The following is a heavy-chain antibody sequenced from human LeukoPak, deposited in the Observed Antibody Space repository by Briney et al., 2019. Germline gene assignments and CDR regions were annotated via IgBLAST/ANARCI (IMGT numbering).Heavy chain of an antibody. CDR1: GYSISSGYY. J-gene: IGHJ6*03. CDR3: ARTGAGYYYYYMDV. V-gene: IGHV4-38-2*02. Sequence: SETLSLTCIVSGYSISSGYYWGWIRQPPGKGLEWIGTIYRSGSTYSNPSLRGRVTISVDTSKNQFSLKLSSVTAADTAVYYCARTGAGYYYYYMDVWGKGTTVTVSS. D-gene: IGHD1-26*01. CDR2: IYRSGST.